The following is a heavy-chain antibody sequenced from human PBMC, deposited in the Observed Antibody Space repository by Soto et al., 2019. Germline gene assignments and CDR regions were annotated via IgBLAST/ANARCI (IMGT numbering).Heavy chain of an antibody. Sequence: LRLSCVVSEFIFSSFALSWVRLAPGKGLEWVAAVSRRGVNTYYADPVKGRFTISRENAKNTLYLQMNSLRAEGTAVYYCAKLSSPINDLAEPGPDYWGQGTLVTVSS. CDR3: AKLSSPINDLAEPGPDY. J-gene: IGHJ4*02. CDR2: VSRRGVNT. CDR1: EFIFSSFA. V-gene: IGHV3-23*01. D-gene: IGHD6-13*01.